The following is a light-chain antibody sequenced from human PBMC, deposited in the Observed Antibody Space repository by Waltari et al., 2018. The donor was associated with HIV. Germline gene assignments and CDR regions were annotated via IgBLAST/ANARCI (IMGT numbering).Light chain of an antibody. J-gene: IGKJ1*01. CDR1: QTVLYSSNNKNS. V-gene: IGKV4-1*01. CDR2: WAS. Sequence: DLVMTQSPDYLAVSVGARATNNCKSSQTVLYSSNNKNSFAWYQQKPGQPPKLLFYWASTRESGVPDRFSGSGSGTDFTLTISSLQAEDVAVYYCQQYYSTPWTFGQGAKVEIK. CDR3: QQYYSTPWT.